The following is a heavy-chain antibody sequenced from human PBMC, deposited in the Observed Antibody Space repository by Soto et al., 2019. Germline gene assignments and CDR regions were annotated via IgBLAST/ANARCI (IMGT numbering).Heavy chain of an antibody. CDR3: ARGDVNWFDP. CDR1: GYSFIGYY. Sequence: GASVKVSCKASGYSFIGYYMHWVRQAPGQGLEWMGWINPKSGVTDYAQKFQGRVTMTRDTSITTAYMELSSLRSDDTAVYYCARGDVNWFDPWGQGTLVTSPQ. CDR2: INPKSGVT. V-gene: IGHV1-2*02. J-gene: IGHJ5*02. D-gene: IGHD2-21*02.